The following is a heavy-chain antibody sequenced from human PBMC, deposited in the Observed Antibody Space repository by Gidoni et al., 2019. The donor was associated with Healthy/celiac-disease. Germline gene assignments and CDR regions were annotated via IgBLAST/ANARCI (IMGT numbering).Heavy chain of an antibody. D-gene: IGHD2-21*02. J-gene: IGHJ4*02. CDR3: AKCDHDY. CDR1: GLPCSSYA. CDR2: IRGSGGST. V-gene: IGHV3-23*01. Sequence: EVNRLGTGGVLVQPGGSLRLSCAAPGLPCSSYAMSWVRQAPGKGLAWVSAIRGSGGSTYYADSSKGRLTIYRDNSKTTLSLQMNSLRAEDTAVYYCAKCDHDYWGQGTLVTVSS.